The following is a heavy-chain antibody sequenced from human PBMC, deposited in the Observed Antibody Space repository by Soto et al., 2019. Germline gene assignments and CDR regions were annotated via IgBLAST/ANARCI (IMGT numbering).Heavy chain of an antibody. V-gene: IGHV3-74*01. CDR3: ARDLDVWMHGSGRQPTWYGMDV. Sequence: GGSLRLSCAASGFTFSSYWMHWVRQAPGKGLVWVSRINSDGSSTSYADSVKGRFTISRDNAKNTLYLQMNSLRAEDTAVYYCARDLDVWMHGSGRQPTWYGMDVWGQGTTVTVSS. D-gene: IGHD3-10*01. CDR1: GFTFSSYW. CDR2: INSDGSST. J-gene: IGHJ6*02.